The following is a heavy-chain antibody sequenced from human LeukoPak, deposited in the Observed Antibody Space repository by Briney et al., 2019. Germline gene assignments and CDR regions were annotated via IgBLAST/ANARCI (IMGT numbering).Heavy chain of an antibody. J-gene: IGHJ3*02. D-gene: IGHD2-21*02. CDR1: GGSISSGGYY. V-gene: IGHV4-31*03. Sequence: SGTLSLTCTVSGGSISSGGYYWSWIRQHPGKGLEWIGYIYYSGSTYYNPSLKSRVTISVDTSKNQFSPKLSSVTAADTAVYYCAMGDYCGGDCYGLSAFDIWGQGAMVTVSS. CDR2: IYYSGST. CDR3: AMGDYCGGDCYGLSAFDI.